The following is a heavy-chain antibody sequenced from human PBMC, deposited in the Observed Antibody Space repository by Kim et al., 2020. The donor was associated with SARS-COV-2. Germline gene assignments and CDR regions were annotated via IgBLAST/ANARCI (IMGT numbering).Heavy chain of an antibody. J-gene: IGHJ5*02. CDR2: INHSGST. Sequence: SETLSLTCAVYGGSFSGYYWSWIRQPPGKGLEWIGEINHSGSTNYNPSLKSRVTISVDTSKNQFSLKLSSVTAADTAVYYCARGGYCSSTSCYANWFDP. CDR3: ARGGYCSSTSCYANWFDP. CDR1: GGSFSGYY. V-gene: IGHV4-34*01. D-gene: IGHD2-2*03.